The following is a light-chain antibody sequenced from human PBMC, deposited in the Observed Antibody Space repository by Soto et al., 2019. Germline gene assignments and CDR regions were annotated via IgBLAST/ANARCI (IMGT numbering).Light chain of an antibody. Sequence: QSALTQPASVSGSPGQSITISCTGTSSDVGGYNYVSWYQQHPGKAPKLMIYDVSNRPSGVSNRFSGSKSGNTASLTISGLQAEDEADDYCSSYTRSSTYVVFGGGTQLTVL. CDR3: SSYTRSSTYVV. V-gene: IGLV2-14*01. CDR2: DVS. J-gene: IGLJ2*01. CDR1: SSDVGGYNY.